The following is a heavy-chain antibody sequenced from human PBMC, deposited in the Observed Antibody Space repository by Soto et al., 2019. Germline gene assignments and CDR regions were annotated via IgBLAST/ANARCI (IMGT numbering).Heavy chain of an antibody. J-gene: IGHJ6*02. V-gene: IGHV4-61*01. CDR3: ARFVRSCSATTCSTRADV. CDR2: IYSGGST. Sequence: GTLSLTCTVSGGFVNSDTHSWSWIRQTPGKRLEWIGFIYSGGSTKNPSLRSRVTMSVDTSKNQFSLKLRSVIVADTAVYHCARFVRSCSATTCSTRADVWGQGITVTVSS. CDR1: GGFVNSDTHS. D-gene: IGHD2-2*01.